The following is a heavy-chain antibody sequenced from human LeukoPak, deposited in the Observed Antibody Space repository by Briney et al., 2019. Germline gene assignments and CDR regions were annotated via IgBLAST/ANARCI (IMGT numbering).Heavy chain of an antibody. Sequence: GGSLRLSCAASGFTFSSYGMHWVRQAPGPGLEWVAFIRYDGSNKYYADSVKGRFTISRDNSKNTLYLQMNSLRAEDTAVYYCAISRDGYNLFYFDYWGQGTLVSVSS. V-gene: IGHV3-30*02. CDR1: GFTFSSYG. J-gene: IGHJ4*02. D-gene: IGHD5-24*01. CDR2: IRYDGSNK. CDR3: AISRDGYNLFYFDY.